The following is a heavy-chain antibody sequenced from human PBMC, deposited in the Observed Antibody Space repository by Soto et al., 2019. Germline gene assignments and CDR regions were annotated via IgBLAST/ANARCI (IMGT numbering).Heavy chain of an antibody. Sequence: GGSLRLSCAASGFTVSSYYMNWVRQAPGKGLEWVSVISGSGGTTHYADSVKGRFTISRDNSKNTLYLQMNSLRAEDTAVYFCAKRPQDCSGGSCYRNYFDCWGQGTLVTVSS. CDR3: AKRPQDCSGGSCYRNYFDC. J-gene: IGHJ4*02. D-gene: IGHD2-15*01. V-gene: IGHV3-23*01. CDR1: GFTVSSYY. CDR2: ISGSGGTT.